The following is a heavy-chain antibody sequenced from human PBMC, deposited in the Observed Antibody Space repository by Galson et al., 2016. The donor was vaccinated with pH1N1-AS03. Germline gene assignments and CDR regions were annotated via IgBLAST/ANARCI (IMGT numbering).Heavy chain of an antibody. D-gene: IGHD2-2*01. CDR3: ARRNPNPNFAIWYQHDYGMDV. CDR2: ISNDGRNV. CDR1: GFTFSMSY. V-gene: IGHV3-74*01. J-gene: IGHJ6*02. Sequence: SLRLSCAASGFTFSMSYIHWVRQAPGKGLEWVSRISNDGRNVRYADFVKGRFAVSRDNAKNTVFLQMNSLRADDTAVYFCARRNPNPNFAIWYQHDYGMDVWGQGTTVTVPS.